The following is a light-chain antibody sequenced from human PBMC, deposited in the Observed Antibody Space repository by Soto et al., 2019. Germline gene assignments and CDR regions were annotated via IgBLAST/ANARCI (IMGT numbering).Light chain of an antibody. CDR3: QQRSNWPIT. V-gene: IGKV3-11*01. Sequence: EIVLTQSPATLSLSPGERATLACRTSQSVSSYLAWYQQKAGQAPRLLIYDAFNRAPGIPARFSGSGSGTDFTLTISSLEPEDVTVYYCQQRSNWPITLGQGTRLEI. CDR1: QSVSSY. CDR2: DAF. J-gene: IGKJ5*01.